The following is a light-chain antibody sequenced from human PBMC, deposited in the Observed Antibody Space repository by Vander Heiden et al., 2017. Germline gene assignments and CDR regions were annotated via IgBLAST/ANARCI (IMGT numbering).Light chain of an antibody. CDR2: GAS. J-gene: IGKJ5*01. Sequence: IGLTHSPGTLSLSPGERVTLSCRASQSVSSSYLAWYQQKPGQAPRLLIYGASSRATGIPERFSGSASGTYFTLTSSRLEPEDFAVYYWQQYGSSITFGQGTRLEIK. V-gene: IGKV3-20*01. CDR1: QSVSSSY. CDR3: QQYGSSIT.